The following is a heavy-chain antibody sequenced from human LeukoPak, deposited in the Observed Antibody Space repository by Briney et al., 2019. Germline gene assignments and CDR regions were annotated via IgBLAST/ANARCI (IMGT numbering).Heavy chain of an antibody. CDR3: ARDSSGYLFDY. CDR2: IYYSGST. Sequence: SETLSLTCTVSGGSISSGDYYWSWIRQPPGKGLEWIGYIYYSGSTYYNPSLKSRVTISVGTSKNQFSLKLSSVTAADTAVYYCARDSSGYLFDYWGQGTLVTVSS. V-gene: IGHV4-30-4*08. CDR1: GGSISSGDYY. J-gene: IGHJ4*02. D-gene: IGHD3-22*01.